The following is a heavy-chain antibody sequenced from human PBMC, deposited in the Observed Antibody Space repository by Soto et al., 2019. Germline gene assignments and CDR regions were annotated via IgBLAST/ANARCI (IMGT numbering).Heavy chain of an antibody. CDR2: IYPGDSDT. Sequence: KGLEWMGIIYPGDSDTRYSPSFQGQVTISADKSISTAYLQWSSLKASDTAMYYCVSFLNYYDSSGYYQYFAYRGQGTSVTVSS. J-gene: IGHJ4*02. D-gene: IGHD3-22*01. CDR3: VSFLNYYDSSGYYQYFAY. V-gene: IGHV5-51*01.